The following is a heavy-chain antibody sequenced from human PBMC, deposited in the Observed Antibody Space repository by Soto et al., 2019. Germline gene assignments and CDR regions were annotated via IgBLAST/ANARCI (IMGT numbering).Heavy chain of an antibody. D-gene: IGHD6-13*01. J-gene: IGHJ6*02. Sequence: QVQLVESGGGVVQPGRSLRLSCAASGFTFSSYAMHWVRQAPGKGLEWEAVISYDGSNTYYADSVKGRFTISRDNSKNTLYLQMNSLRAEDTAVYYCARDLGAYSSSGRYYYGMDVWGQGTTVTVSS. CDR3: ARDLGAYSSSGRYYYGMDV. CDR2: ISYDGSNT. CDR1: GFTFSSYA. V-gene: IGHV3-30-3*01.